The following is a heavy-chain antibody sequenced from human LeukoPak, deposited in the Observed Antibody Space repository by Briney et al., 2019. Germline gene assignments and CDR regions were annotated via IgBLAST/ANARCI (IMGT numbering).Heavy chain of an antibody. V-gene: IGHV3-23*01. J-gene: IGHJ4*02. CDR2: IIASGSPT. Sequence: GGSLRLSCVASEFKFDSYTINWVRQAPGKGLEWVANIIASGSPTYYADSVKGRFIISRDNSKDTLYLQMNSLRVEDTAVYYCVREDTPATANYWGQGTLVTISS. D-gene: IGHD2-21*02. CDR1: EFKFDSYT. CDR3: VREDTPATANY.